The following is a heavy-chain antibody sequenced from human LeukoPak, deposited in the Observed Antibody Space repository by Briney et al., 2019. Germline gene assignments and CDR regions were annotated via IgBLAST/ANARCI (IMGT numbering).Heavy chain of an antibody. CDR1: GGSITSDYYY. Sequence: SETLSLTCAVSGGSITSDYYYWSWIRQPPGKGLEWIGYINHSGNTYYNPSLKSRLIISVDTSKNQFSLKLTSVTAADTAVYYCVSVPYSGYFDYWGQGILVTVSS. D-gene: IGHD1-26*01. V-gene: IGHV4-30-4*01. CDR3: VSVPYSGYFDY. J-gene: IGHJ4*02. CDR2: INHSGNT.